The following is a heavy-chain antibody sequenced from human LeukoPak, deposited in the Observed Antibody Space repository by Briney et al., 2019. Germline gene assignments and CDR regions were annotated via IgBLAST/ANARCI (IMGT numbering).Heavy chain of an antibody. Sequence: SETLSLTCTVSGGSISSYYWSWIRQPPGKGLEWIGYIYYSGSTNYNPSLKSRVTISVDTSKNQFSLKLTSVTAADTAVYYCAREPLKHRQYDYWGQGTLVTVSS. CDR2: IYYSGST. D-gene: IGHD5-24*01. J-gene: IGHJ4*02. V-gene: IGHV4-59*01. CDR1: GGSISSYY. CDR3: AREPLKHRQYDY.